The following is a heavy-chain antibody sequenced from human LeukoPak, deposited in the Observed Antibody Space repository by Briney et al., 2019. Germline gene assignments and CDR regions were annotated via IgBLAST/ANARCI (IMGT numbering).Heavy chain of an antibody. CDR3: AKDCDFWSGYPYAFDM. Sequence: PGRSLRLSCAASGFTFSNYGMHWVRQAPGKGLEWVAIIWYDGSKKYYGDSVKGRFTISRDNSKNTLYPQMNSLRAEDTAVYYCAKDCDFWSGYPYAFDMWGQGTMVTVSS. CDR2: IWYDGSKK. V-gene: IGHV3-33*06. J-gene: IGHJ3*02. CDR1: GFTFSNYG. D-gene: IGHD3-3*01.